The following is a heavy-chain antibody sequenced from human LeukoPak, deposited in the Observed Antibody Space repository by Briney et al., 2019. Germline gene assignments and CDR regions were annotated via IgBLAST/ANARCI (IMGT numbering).Heavy chain of an antibody. CDR3: AKDRLSSY. Sequence: TGGSLRLSCAASGLTFSSYAMGWVRQAPGKGLEWVSGIHETDGRTYYADSVKGRFTISRDNSKNTLYLQMNSLRAEDTAVYYRAKDRLSSYWGHGTLVIVSS. D-gene: IGHD2/OR15-2a*01. CDR1: GLTFSSYA. J-gene: IGHJ4*01. CDR2: IHETDGRT. V-gene: IGHV3-23*01.